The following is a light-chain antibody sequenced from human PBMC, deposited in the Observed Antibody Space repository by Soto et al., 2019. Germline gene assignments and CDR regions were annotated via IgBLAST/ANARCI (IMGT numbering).Light chain of an antibody. J-gene: IGKJ1*01. CDR1: QSISNW. V-gene: IGKV1-5*01. CDR3: QQYNTYSRT. CDR2: DAS. Sequence: DIQMTQSPSTLSASVGDRVTITCRASQSISNWLAWYQQKPGKAPKLLINDASSLERGVPSRFSGSGSGTEFTLTISALQADDFATYYCQQYNTYSRTFGEGTTVEIK.